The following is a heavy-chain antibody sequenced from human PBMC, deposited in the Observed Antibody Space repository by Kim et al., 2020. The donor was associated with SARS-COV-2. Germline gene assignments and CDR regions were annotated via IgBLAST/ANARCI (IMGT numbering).Heavy chain of an antibody. CDR1: GGSFSGYY. Sequence: SETLSLTCAVYGGSFSGYYWSWIRQPPGKGLEWIGEINHSGSTNYNPSLKSRVTISVDTSKNQFSLKLSSVTAADTAVYYCASGGSSWLRNAFDIWGQGTMVTVSS. J-gene: IGHJ3*02. CDR2: INHSGST. V-gene: IGHV4-34*01. D-gene: IGHD6-13*01. CDR3: ASGGSSWLRNAFDI.